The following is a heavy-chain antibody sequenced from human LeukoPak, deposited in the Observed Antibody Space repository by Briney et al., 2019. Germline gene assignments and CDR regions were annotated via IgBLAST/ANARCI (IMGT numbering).Heavy chain of an antibody. D-gene: IGHD3-3*01. V-gene: IGHV1-69*13. CDR1: GCTFSSYA. J-gene: IGHJ4*02. CDR3: ARARYYDFWSGYYDY. Sequence: SVKISCKASGCTFSSYAISWVRQAPGQGLEWMGGIIPIFGTANYAQKFQGRVTITADESTSTAYMELSSLRSEDTAVYYCARARYYDFWSGYYDYWGQGTLVTVSS. CDR2: IIPIFGTA.